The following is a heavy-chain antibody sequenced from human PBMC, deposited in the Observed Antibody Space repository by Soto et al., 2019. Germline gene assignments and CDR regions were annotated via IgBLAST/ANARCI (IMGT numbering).Heavy chain of an antibody. D-gene: IGHD5-18*01. Sequence: ASETLSLTCTVSGGSISSGGYYWSWIRQHPGKGLEWIGYIYYSGSTYYNPSLKSRVTISVDTSKNQFSLKLSSVTAADTAVYYCAIGRGYSYGYFDYWGQGTLVTVSS. J-gene: IGHJ4*02. CDR3: AIGRGYSYGYFDY. CDR1: GGSISSGGYY. V-gene: IGHV4-31*03. CDR2: IYYSGST.